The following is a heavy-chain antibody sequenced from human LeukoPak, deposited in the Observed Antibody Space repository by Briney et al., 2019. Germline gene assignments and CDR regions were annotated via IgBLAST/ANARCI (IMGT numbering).Heavy chain of an antibody. J-gene: IGHJ4*02. Sequence: GGSLRLSCAASGFTFSSYAMSWVRQAPGKGLEWVSAISGSGGSTYYADSVKGRFTISRDNSKNTLYLQMNSLRAEDTAVYYCAKDSHYDHVWGSYRPFDYWGQGTLVTVSS. D-gene: IGHD3-16*02. CDR2: ISGSGGST. V-gene: IGHV3-23*01. CDR1: GFTFSSYA. CDR3: AKDSHYDHVWGSYRPFDY.